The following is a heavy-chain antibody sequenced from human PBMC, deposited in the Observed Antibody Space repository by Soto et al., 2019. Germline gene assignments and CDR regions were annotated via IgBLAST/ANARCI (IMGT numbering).Heavy chain of an antibody. CDR1: GYTFTGYY. Sequence: ASVKVSCKASGYTFTGYYMLWVGQVPGQGLEWMGWINPNSGGTNYAQKFQGWVTMTRDTSISTAYMELSRLRSDDTAVYYCAREATPVYYYGMDVWGQGTTVTVSS. D-gene: IGHD5-12*01. CDR3: AREATPVYYYGMDV. J-gene: IGHJ6*02. V-gene: IGHV1-2*04. CDR2: INPNSGGT.